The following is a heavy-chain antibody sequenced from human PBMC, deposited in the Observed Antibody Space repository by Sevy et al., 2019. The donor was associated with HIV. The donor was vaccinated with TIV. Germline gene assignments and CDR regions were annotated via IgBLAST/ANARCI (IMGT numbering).Heavy chain of an antibody. CDR1: GYTLTELS. CDR3: ATASSGRITMSIWRKGHAFDI. Sequence: ASVKVSCKVSGYTLTELSMHWVRQAPGKGLEWMGGFDPEDGETIYAQKFQGRVTMTEDTSTDTAYMELSSLRSEDTAVDYCATASSGRITMSIWRKGHAFDIWGQGTMVTVSS. J-gene: IGHJ3*02. D-gene: IGHD3-22*01. CDR2: FDPEDGET. V-gene: IGHV1-24*01.